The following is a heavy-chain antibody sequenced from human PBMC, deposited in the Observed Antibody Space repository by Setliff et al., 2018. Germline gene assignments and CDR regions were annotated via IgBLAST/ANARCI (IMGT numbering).Heavy chain of an antibody. CDR2: THTDGITI. J-gene: IGHJ5*02. V-gene: IGHV3-48*04. Sequence: PGGSLRLSCAASGFTFSSFAMYWVRQAPGKGLERVSKTHTDGITIYSDSVRGRFTIFRDNAKSSLYLQMNSLRADDTAVYYCARDVFDFRTGQADPWGQGTLVTVSS. D-gene: IGHD3-3*01. CDR3: ARDVFDFRTGQADP. CDR1: GFTFSSFA.